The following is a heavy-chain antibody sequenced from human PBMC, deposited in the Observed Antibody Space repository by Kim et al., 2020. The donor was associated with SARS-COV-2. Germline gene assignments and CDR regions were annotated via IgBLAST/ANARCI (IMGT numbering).Heavy chain of an antibody. V-gene: IGHV3-7*01. D-gene: IGHD2-21*02. J-gene: IGHJ5*02. Sequence: GGSLRLSCAASGFVVSASAMSWVRQSPGKGLEWVANVNRDGSQKHYVDSVKGRFTISRDNAKNSLYLQSNSLRPEDTAVYCCTRDGGDPFSSTSHAWGQGPLVIVSS. CDR3: TRDGGDPFSSTSHA. CDR1: GFVVSASA. CDR2: VNRDGSQK.